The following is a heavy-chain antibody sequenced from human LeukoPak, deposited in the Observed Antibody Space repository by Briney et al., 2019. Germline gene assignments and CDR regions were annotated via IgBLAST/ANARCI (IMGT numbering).Heavy chain of an antibody. J-gene: IGHJ4*02. CDR1: GFTFSSYA. CDR3: AKDNPIEEVPGLGPGQ. CDR2: ISYDGSNK. V-gene: IGHV3-30-3*01. D-gene: IGHD2-2*01. Sequence: GGSLRLSCAASGFTFSSYAMHWVRQAPGKGLEWVAVISYDGSNKYCADSVKGRFTISRDNSKNTLWLQMNSVRTEDTAVYYCAKDNPIEEVPGLGPGQWGQGTLVTVSS.